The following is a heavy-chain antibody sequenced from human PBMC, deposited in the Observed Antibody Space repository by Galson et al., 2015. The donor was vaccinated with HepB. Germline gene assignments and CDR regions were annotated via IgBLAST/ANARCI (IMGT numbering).Heavy chain of an antibody. CDR1: GFTFSNYG. J-gene: IGHJ6*02. Sequence: SLRLSCAASGFTFSNYGMHWVRQAPGKGLEWVAVISYDGSNKYYADSVKGRFTISRDNSKNTLYLQMNSLRAEDTAVYYCAKDLDVEDCSGGSCYSWRYYYYYGMDVWGQGTTVTVSS. D-gene: IGHD2-15*01. CDR2: ISYDGSNK. CDR3: AKDLDVEDCSGGSCYSWRYYYYYGMDV. V-gene: IGHV3-30*18.